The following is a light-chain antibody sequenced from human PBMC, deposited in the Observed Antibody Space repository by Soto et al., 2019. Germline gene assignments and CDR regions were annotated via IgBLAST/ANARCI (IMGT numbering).Light chain of an antibody. V-gene: IGKV1-39*01. CDR1: QSISNY. J-gene: IGKJ2*01. Sequence: DIQMTQSPSSLSASVGDSVTITCRASQSISNYLNWYQQKPGKAPKLLIYAASSLQSGVPSRFSGSGSGPAFTLTINSLQPADFATYYSQQSYSSPYTFGQGTRVDIK. CDR3: QQSYSSPYT. CDR2: AAS.